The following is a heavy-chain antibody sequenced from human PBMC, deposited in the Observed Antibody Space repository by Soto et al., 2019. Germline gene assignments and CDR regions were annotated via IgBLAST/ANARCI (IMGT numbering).Heavy chain of an antibody. J-gene: IGHJ4*02. CDR1: GGSICSYY. CDR3: ARDKITGLFDY. D-gene: IGHD2-8*02. V-gene: IGHV4-59*12. Sequence: PSETLSLTCTVSGGSICSYYWSWIRQPPGKGLEWIGYIYYSGSTNYNPSLKSRVTISVDTSKNQFSLKLTSVTAADTAVYYWARDKITGLFDYWGQGTLVTVSS. CDR2: IYYSGST.